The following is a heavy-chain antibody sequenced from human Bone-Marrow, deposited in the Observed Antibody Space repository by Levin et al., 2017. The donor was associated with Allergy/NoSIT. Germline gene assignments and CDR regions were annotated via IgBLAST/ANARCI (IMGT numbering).Heavy chain of an antibody. Sequence: GESLKISCKGSGYSFTRYWIGWVRQVPGKGLESMGIIYPGDSDTRYSPSFQGQVTISADTSTSTAYLQWSRLQASDTATYYCARVDSGYDWLWWFDTWGQGTLVTVSS. V-gene: IGHV5-51*01. D-gene: IGHD5-12*01. CDR2: IYPGDSDT. CDR1: GYSFTRYW. J-gene: IGHJ5*02. CDR3: ARVDSGYDWLWWFDT.